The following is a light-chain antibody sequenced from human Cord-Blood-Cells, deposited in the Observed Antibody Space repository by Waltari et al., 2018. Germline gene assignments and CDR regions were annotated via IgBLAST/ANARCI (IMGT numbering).Light chain of an antibody. CDR1: QSLLHSNGYNY. CDR3: MQALQTPYT. J-gene: IGKJ2*01. Sequence: DIVMTQSPLSLPVTPGEPASTLCRSSQSLLHSNGYNYLDWYLQKPGQSPQLLIYLGSNRASGVPDRFSGSGSGTDFTLKISRVEAEDVGVYYCMQALQTPYTFGQGTKLEIK. CDR2: LGS. V-gene: IGKV2-28*01.